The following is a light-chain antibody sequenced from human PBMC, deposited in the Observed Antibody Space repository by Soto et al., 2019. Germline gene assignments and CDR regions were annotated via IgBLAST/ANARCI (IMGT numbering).Light chain of an antibody. CDR3: MQALKPQFT. CDR1: QSLLHNNGYNY. J-gene: IGKJ3*01. Sequence: DIVMTQSPLSLPVTPGEPASISCRSSQSLLHNNGYNYLDWYLQKPGQSPQLLIYLGSNRASGVPDRFRGSGSGTDFTLKISRVEAEDVGGYYCMQALKPQFTFGPGTKVEIK. CDR2: LGS. V-gene: IGKV2-28*01.